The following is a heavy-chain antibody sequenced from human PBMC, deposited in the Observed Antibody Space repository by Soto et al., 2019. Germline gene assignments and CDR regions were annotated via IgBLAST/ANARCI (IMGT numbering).Heavy chain of an antibody. CDR2: ISAYSGDT. CDR3: ARGGSGFLPFDY. CDR1: GYTFSTYA. D-gene: IGHD6-19*01. Sequence: QVQLVQSGAEVKKPGASVKVSCKGSGYTFSTYAIAWVRQAPGQGLEWMAWISAYSGDTNYAPKFQGRATLTTDISKTTAYLELRSVASADSAVFCCARGGSGFLPFDYWGQGTLVTGSS. V-gene: IGHV1-18*01. J-gene: IGHJ4*02.